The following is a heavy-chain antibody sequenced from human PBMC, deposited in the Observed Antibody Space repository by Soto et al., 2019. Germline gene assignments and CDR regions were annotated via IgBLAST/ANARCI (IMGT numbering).Heavy chain of an antibody. D-gene: IGHD6-19*01. CDR3: ARVLRSGWYFTHFDY. CDR1: GYSFTSYW. V-gene: IGHV5-10-1*01. J-gene: IGHJ4*02. Sequence: PGEALKISCKGSGYSFTSYWISWVRQMPRKGLEGMGRIEPSDSYTNYSPSFQGHVTISADKSISTAYLQWSSLKASDPAMYYCARVLRSGWYFTHFDYWGQGTLVTVSS. CDR2: IEPSDSYT.